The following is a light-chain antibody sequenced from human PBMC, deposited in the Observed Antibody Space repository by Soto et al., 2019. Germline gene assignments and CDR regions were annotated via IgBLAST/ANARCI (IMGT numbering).Light chain of an antibody. V-gene: IGKV3-15*01. CDR1: QSVSSN. CDR2: GAS. Sequence: EIVMTQSPATLSVSPGARATLSCRASQSVSSNLAWYQQKPGQAPRLLIYGASTRATGIPARFSGSGSGTEVTLTISRLQSEDFAVYYCQQYNNWPPWTCGQGTKVEIK. J-gene: IGKJ1*01. CDR3: QQYNNWPPWT.